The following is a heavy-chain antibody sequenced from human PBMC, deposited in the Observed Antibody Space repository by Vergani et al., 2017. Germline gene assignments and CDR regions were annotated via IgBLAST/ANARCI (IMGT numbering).Heavy chain of an antibody. CDR2: ISGSGGST. CDR1: GFPFSSYA. Sequence: EVQLLESGGGLVQPGGSLRLSCAASGFPFSSYAMSGVRQAPGKGLEWVSAISGSGGSTYNADSVKGRFTISRDNSKNTLYLQMNSLIAEDTAVYYCAKNRGERWLQSSFDYWDQGTLVTVAS. D-gene: IGHD5-24*01. V-gene: IGHV3-23*01. J-gene: IGHJ4*02. CDR3: AKNRGERWLQSSFDY.